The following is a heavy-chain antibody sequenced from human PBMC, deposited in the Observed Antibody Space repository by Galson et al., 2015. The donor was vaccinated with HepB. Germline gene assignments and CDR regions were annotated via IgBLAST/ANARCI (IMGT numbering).Heavy chain of an antibody. CDR3: ARDAAAITMVRGPLHNWFDP. J-gene: IGHJ5*02. CDR1: GFTFSSYG. Sequence: SLRLSCAASGFTFSSYGMHWVRQAPGKGLEWVAVIWYDGSNKYYADSVKGRFTISRDNSKNTLYLQMNSLRAEDTAVYYCARDAAAITMVRGPLHNWFDPWGQGTLVTVSS. D-gene: IGHD3-10*01. CDR2: IWYDGSNK. V-gene: IGHV3-33*01.